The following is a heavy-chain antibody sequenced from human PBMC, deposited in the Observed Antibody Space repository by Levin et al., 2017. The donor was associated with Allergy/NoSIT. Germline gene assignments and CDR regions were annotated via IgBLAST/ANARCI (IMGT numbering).Heavy chain of an antibody. D-gene: IGHD3-22*01. Sequence: GESLKISCSASGFTFIGSAMSWVRQAPGKGLDWVSSLSSSSANTFYADSVKGRFTISRDNSKNTLFLQMISLRAEDTGVYYCARGPMYNHDSSAYSFKWYFDLWGRGTLVTVSS. CDR2: LSSSSANT. J-gene: IGHJ2*01. CDR3: ARGPMYNHDSSAYSFKWYFDL. V-gene: IGHV3-23*01. CDR1: GFTFIGSA.